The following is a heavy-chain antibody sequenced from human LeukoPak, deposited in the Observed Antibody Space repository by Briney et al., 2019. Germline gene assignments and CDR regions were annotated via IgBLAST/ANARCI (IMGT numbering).Heavy chain of an antibody. Sequence: PGGSLRLSCAVSGFTFSDYYMSWVRQAPGKGLEWVANIKQDGSEKYYVDSVKGRFTISRDNAKNSLYLQMNSLRAEDTAVYYCARDLVNDYWGQGTLVTVSS. CDR2: IKQDGSEK. V-gene: IGHV3-7*01. D-gene: IGHD4-23*01. CDR1: GFTFSDYY. J-gene: IGHJ4*02. CDR3: ARDLVNDY.